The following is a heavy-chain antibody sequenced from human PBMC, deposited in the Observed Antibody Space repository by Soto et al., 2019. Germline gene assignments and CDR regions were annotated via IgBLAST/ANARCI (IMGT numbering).Heavy chain of an antibody. J-gene: IGHJ4*02. CDR2: IGGSGGSI. D-gene: IGHD1-26*01. V-gene: IGHV3-48*02. Sequence: PGGSLRLSCAASGFTFSTFSMNWVRQAPGKGLEWLSYIGGSGGSISYADSVKGRFTISRDNGKNTLYLQMSSLRDEDTAVYYCARDLAWEFDSWGQGALVTVSS. CDR3: ARDLAWEFDS. CDR1: GFTFSTFS.